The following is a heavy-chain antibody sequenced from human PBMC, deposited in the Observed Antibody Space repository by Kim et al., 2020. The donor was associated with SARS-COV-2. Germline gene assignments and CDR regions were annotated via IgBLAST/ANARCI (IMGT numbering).Heavy chain of an antibody. D-gene: IGHD6-13*01. CDR3: ARGPPYSSSWYFDP. Sequence: SETLSLTCAVYGGSFSGYYWSWIRQPPGKGLEWIGEINHSGSTNYNPSLKSRVTISVDTSKNQFSLKLSSVTAADTAVYYCARGPPYSSSWYFDPWGQGTLVTVSS. V-gene: IGHV4-34*01. CDR1: GGSFSGYY. J-gene: IGHJ5*02. CDR2: INHSGST.